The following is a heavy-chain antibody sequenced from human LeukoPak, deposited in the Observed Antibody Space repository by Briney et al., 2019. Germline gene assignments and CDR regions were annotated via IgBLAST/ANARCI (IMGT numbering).Heavy chain of an antibody. D-gene: IGHD2-15*01. J-gene: IGHJ6*02. V-gene: IGHV1-2*02. Sequence: ASVKVSCKASGYTFTGYYMHWVRQAPGQGLEWMGWINPNSGGTNYAQKFQGRVTMTRDTSISTAYMELSRLRSDDTAVYYCARHIERYCSGGSCYRGGMDVWGQGTTVTVSS. CDR1: GYTFTGYY. CDR3: ARHIERYCSGGSCYRGGMDV. CDR2: INPNSGGT.